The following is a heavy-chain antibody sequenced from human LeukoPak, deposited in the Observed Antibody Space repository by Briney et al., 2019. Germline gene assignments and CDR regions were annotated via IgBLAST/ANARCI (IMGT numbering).Heavy chain of an antibody. CDR2: IYYSGNT. D-gene: IGHD3/OR15-3a*01. J-gene: IGHJ4*02. CDR3: ARQTGSGLFILP. Sequence: SETLSLTCAVYGGSFSGYYWSWIRQPPGKGLEWIGSIYYSGNTYYNASLKSQVSISIDTTKNQFSLKLTSVTAADTAVYYCARQTGSGLFILPGGQGTLVTVSS. V-gene: IGHV4-34*01. CDR1: GGSFSGYY.